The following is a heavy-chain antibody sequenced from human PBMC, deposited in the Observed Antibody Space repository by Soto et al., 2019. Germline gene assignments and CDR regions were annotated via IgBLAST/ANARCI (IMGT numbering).Heavy chain of an antibody. V-gene: IGHV3-23*01. CDR1: GFTFNSSA. J-gene: IGHJ6*02. CDR2: MTSVDGRI. Sequence: GGSLRLSCAASGFTFNSSAMSWVRQAPGKGLEWVSLMTSVDGRIYYADSVKGRFTISRDNSKNTLYLQMNSLRAEDTAVYYCAKALRGGMNVWGQGTTVTAP. CDR3: AKALRGGMNV.